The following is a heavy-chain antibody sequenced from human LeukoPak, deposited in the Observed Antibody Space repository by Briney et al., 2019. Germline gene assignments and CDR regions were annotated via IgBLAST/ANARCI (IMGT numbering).Heavy chain of an antibody. Sequence: SETLSLTCTVSGGSISSSSYSWAWIRQPPGKGLEWIGSIYYSGSTYYNTSLKSRVTISSDTSKNQFSLKLSSVTAADTAVYYCARESSNYDHWGQGTLVTVSS. D-gene: IGHD4-11*01. J-gene: IGHJ4*02. V-gene: IGHV4-39*07. CDR3: ARESSNYDH. CDR2: IYYSGST. CDR1: GGSISSSSYS.